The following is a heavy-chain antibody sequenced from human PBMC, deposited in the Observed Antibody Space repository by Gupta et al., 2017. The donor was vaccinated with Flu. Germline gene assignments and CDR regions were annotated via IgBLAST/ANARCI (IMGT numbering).Heavy chain of an antibody. Sequence: EVQLVDSGGALVQPGGSVRLSCAASGFTFSTYWMTWVRQAPGKGPEWVANIKQDGSEKYYLDSVKGRFTISRDNAKNSMFLQMNSLRAEDTAVYFCVRDLRFQSDYWGQGTLVTVSS. J-gene: IGHJ4*02. CDR2: IKQDGSEK. CDR1: GFTFSTYW. V-gene: IGHV3-7*01. D-gene: IGHD3-10*01. CDR3: VRDLRFQSDY.